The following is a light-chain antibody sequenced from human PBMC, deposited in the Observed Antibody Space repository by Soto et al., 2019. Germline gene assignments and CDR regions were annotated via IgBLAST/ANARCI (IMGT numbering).Light chain of an antibody. J-gene: IGLJ2*01. CDR1: RSDVGGYNY. Sequence: QSDLPQPRSVAGSPGQSVTLSCTGTRSDVGGYNYVSWYHQHPGKAPRLMIYAVSEQPFEVPDRFSVYKSGNTASLTISGLQAEDEADYYCCSYAGRDTFVVFAGGSKLTVL. CDR2: AVS. CDR3: CSYAGRDTFVV. V-gene: IGLV2-11*01.